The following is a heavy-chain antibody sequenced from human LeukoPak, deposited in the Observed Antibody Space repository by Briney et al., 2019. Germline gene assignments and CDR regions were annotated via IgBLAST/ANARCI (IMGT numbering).Heavy chain of an antibody. CDR3: VSDDYGDYTRRFDP. D-gene: IGHD4-17*01. V-gene: IGHV4-39*07. J-gene: IGHJ5*02. CDR1: GGSISSSRYY. CDR2: NSYSGSS. Sequence: PSETLSLTRTVSGGSISSSRYYWGWIRQPPGKGLEWIASNSYSGSSYYHPSLKSRVTISVDTSKNQVSLQLSSVTAADTAVYYCVSDDYGDYTRRFDPWGQGTLVTVSS.